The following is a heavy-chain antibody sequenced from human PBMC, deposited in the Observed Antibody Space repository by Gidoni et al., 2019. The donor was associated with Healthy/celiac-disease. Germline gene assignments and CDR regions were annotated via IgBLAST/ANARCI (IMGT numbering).Heavy chain of an antibody. D-gene: IGHD3-9*01. CDR1: GYTFTSYY. CDR2: INPSGGST. Sequence: QVQLVQSGAEVKKPGASVKVSCKASGYTFTSYYMPWVRQAPGQGLEWMGIINPSGGSTSYAQKFQGRVTMTRDTSTSTVYMELSSLRSEDTAVYYCARERVNDNLTGYYQGGMDVWGQGTTVTVSS. V-gene: IGHV1-46*01. CDR3: ARERVNDNLTGYYQGGMDV. J-gene: IGHJ6*02.